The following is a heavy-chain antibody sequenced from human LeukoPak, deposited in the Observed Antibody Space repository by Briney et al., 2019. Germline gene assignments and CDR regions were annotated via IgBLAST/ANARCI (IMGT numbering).Heavy chain of an antibody. CDR3: ASSLGYTYGWNS. CDR2: IIPIFGTA. CDR1: GDTFCIYA. V-gene: IGHV1-69*01. J-gene: IGHJ4*02. Sequence: SVKVSCKASGDTFCIYALSWVRQAPGQGGEWMGGIIPIFGTANYTQKFQGRVTITADESTSTAYMDLSRLRCEDTAVYYCASSLGYTYGWNSWGQGTLVTVSS. D-gene: IGHD5-18*01.